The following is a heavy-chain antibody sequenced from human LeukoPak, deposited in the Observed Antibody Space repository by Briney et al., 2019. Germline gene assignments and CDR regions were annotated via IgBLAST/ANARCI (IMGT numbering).Heavy chain of an antibody. V-gene: IGHV1-2*02. Sequence: ASVKVSCEASGYTFTGYYMHWVRQAPGQGLEWMGWINPNSGGTNYAQKFQGRVTMTRDTSISTAYMELSRLRSDDTAVYYCARVLGSSSCYDMVDYWGQGTLVTVSS. CDR3: ARVLGSSSCYDMVDY. D-gene: IGHD6-13*01. CDR2: INPNSGGT. J-gene: IGHJ4*02. CDR1: GYTFTGYY.